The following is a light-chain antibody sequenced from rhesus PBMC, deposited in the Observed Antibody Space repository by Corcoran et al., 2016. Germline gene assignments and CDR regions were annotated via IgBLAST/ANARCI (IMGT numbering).Light chain of an antibody. CDR1: QTISSS. CDR3: LQYNSSPRT. J-gene: IGKJ1*01. Sequence: DIQMTQSPSSLSASVGDTVTITCRASQTISSSLDWSQQKPGKAPKLLIYKASTLQSGVPSRFSGSGSGTDFTLTISRLQPEDFTTYYCLQYNSSPRTFGQGTKVEIK. CDR2: KAS. V-gene: IGKV1-22*01.